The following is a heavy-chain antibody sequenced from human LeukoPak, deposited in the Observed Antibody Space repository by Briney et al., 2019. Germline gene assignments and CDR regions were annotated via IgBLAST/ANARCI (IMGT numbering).Heavy chain of an antibody. CDR3: ARLCSIRWCLHDWFDP. V-gene: IGHV1-69*06. D-gene: IGHD2-21*01. CDR1: GGTFSSYA. Sequence: SVKVSCKASGGTFSSYAISWVRQAPGQGLEWMGGIIPIFGTAIYAQKFQGRVTITADKSTSTAYMELRSLRSDDTAVYYCARLCSIRWCLHDWFDPWGQGTLVTVSS. J-gene: IGHJ5*02. CDR2: IIPIFGTA.